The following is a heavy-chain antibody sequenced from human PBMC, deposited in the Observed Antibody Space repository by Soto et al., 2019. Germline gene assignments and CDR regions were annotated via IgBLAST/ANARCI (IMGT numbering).Heavy chain of an antibody. J-gene: IGHJ6*02. D-gene: IGHD3-3*01. CDR1: SGSIDSYN. CDR3: ARDGGFYYGMDV. CDR2: IYYSGST. Sequence: SDTLSLTCTVSSGSIDSYNSNCIRQPPGKGLEWIGYIYYSGSTNYNPSLKSRVTISVDTSKNQFSLKLSSVTAADTAVYYCARDGGFYYGMDVWGQGTTVT. V-gene: IGHV4-59*01.